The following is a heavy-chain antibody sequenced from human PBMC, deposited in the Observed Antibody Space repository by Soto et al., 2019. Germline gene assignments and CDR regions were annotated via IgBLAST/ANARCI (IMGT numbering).Heavy chain of an antibody. Sequence: GGSLRLSCAASGFTFSNYAMSWVRQAPGKGLEWVSAISRTGGSTFYADSVNGRFTISRDSSKNTLYLQMTSLRADDTAVYYCAIDPEGCSGGSCSRSSFDYWGQGTLVTVSS. CDR1: GFTFSNYA. V-gene: IGHV3-23*01. CDR2: ISRTGGST. J-gene: IGHJ4*02. CDR3: AIDPEGCSGGSCSRSSFDY. D-gene: IGHD2-15*01.